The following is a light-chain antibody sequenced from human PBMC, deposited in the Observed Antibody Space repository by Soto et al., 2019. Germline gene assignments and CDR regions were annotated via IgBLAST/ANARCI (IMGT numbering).Light chain of an antibody. Sequence: IVMTQSPATLSVSPGERVTISCRASQSVTNTLAWYQHKPGQAPRLLISYASRGATGIPSRFSGSGSGTDFTLTINSLQSEDFAVYYCQQYNYWPLTFGGGTKVDIK. CDR3: QQYNYWPLT. J-gene: IGKJ4*01. CDR2: YAS. V-gene: IGKV3-15*01. CDR1: QSVTNT.